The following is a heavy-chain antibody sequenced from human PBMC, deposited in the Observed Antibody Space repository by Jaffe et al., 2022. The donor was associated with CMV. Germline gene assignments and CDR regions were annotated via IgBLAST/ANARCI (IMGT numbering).Heavy chain of an antibody. Sequence: QVQLVESGGGVVQPGRSLRLSCAASGFTFSSYGMHWVRQAPGKGLEWVAVISYDGSNKYYADSVKGRFTISRDNSKNTLYLQMNSLRAEDTAVYYCAKDGGRGYSYGTEKWYYFDYWGQGTLVTVSS. V-gene: IGHV3-30*18. CDR3: AKDGGRGYSYGTEKWYYFDY. CDR1: GFTFSSYG. J-gene: IGHJ4*02. CDR2: ISYDGSNK. D-gene: IGHD5-18*01.